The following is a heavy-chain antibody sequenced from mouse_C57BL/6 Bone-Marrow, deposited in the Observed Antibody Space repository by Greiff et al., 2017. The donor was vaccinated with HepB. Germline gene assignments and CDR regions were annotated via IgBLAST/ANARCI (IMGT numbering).Heavy chain of an antibody. V-gene: IGHV5-17*01. CDR3: ARPNSHYYGSSYYFDY. CDR1: GFTFSDYG. D-gene: IGHD1-1*01. J-gene: IGHJ2*01. CDR2: ISSGSSTI. Sequence: EVQVVESGGGLVKPGGSLKLSCAASGFTFSDYGMHWVRQAPEKGLEWVAYISSGSSTIYYADTVKGRFTISRDNAKNTLFLQMTSLRSEDTAMYYCARPNSHYYGSSYYFDYWGQGTTLTVSS.